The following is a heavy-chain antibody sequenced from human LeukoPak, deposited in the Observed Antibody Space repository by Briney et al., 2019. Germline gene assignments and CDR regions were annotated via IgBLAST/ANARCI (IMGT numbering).Heavy chain of an antibody. V-gene: IGHV4-4*07. CDR3: ARGPYSYDSSGAFDI. Sequence: SETLSLTCSVSGGSISIYYWSWIRQPAGKGLEWIGHIYTSGSTNYNPSLKSRVTMSVDTSKNQFSLKLSSVTAADTAVYFCARGPYSYDSSGAFDIWGQGTMVTVSS. D-gene: IGHD3-22*01. CDR1: GGSISIYY. J-gene: IGHJ3*02. CDR2: IYTSGST.